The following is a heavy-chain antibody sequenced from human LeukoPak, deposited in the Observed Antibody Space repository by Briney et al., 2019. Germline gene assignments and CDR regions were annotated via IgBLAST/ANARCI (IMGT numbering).Heavy chain of an antibody. D-gene: IGHD5-18*01. V-gene: IGHV1-3*01. CDR2: INAGNGNT. J-gene: IGHJ4*02. CDR3: ARDRSGRGYSYGIDY. Sequence: ASVNVSFQASGYTFTHYAMHWVRQAPGQRLDWMGWINAGNGNTKYSQKFPGRVTITRDTSASTAYMELSSLRSEDTAVYYCARDRSGRGYSYGIDYWGQGTLVTVSS. CDR1: GYTFTHYA.